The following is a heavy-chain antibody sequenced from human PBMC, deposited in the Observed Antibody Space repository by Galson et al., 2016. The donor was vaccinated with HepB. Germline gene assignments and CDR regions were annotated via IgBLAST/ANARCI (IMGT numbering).Heavy chain of an antibody. CDR2: IYYSRDT. CDR1: GDPISSITYY. D-gene: IGHD3-9*01. V-gene: IGHV4-39*01. CDR3: ARRRRRYFDLSFDS. Sequence: ETLSLTCTVSGDPISSITYYWGWIRQPPGKGLEWIATIYYSRDTYYNPSLKSRVTTSVDTSKNQFSLKLTSVTAADTAIYYCARRRRRYFDLSFDSWGQGTLVTVSS. J-gene: IGHJ4*02.